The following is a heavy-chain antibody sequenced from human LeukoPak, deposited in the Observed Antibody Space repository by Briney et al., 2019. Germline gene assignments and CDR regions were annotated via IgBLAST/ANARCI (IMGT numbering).Heavy chain of an antibody. D-gene: IGHD3-16*01. CDR2: IKQDGSEK. CDR1: GFIFRNYW. J-gene: IGHJ4*02. CDR3: ARPGYYDSGRFYHDC. V-gene: IGHV3-7*01. Sequence: PGGSLRLSCAASGFIFRNYWMTWVRQAPGKGLEWVANIKQDGSEKYYVDSVRGRFTISRDNAKNSLYLQMNSLRAEDTALYYCARPGYYDSGRFYHDCWGQGTLVTVSS.